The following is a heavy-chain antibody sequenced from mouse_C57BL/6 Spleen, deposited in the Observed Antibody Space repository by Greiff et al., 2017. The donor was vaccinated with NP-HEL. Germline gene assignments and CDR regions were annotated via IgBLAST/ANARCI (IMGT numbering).Heavy chain of an antibody. Sequence: QVQLQQSGAELVRPGTSVKVSCKASGYAFTNYLIEWVKQRPGQGLEWIGVINPGSGGTNYNEKFKGKATLTADKSSSTAYMQLSSLTSEDSAVYFCARSGSTMVSWFAYWGQGTLVTVSA. V-gene: IGHV1-54*01. D-gene: IGHD2-1*01. CDR2: INPGSGGT. CDR1: GYAFTNYL. CDR3: ARSGSTMVSWFAY. J-gene: IGHJ3*01.